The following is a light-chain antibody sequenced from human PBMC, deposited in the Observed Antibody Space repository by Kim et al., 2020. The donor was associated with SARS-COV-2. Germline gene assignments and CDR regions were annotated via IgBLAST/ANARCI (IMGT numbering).Light chain of an antibody. CDR1: SNNVGNQG. J-gene: IGLJ3*02. CDR3: SAWDSSLSAWV. Sequence: QPATLSCTGNSNNVGNQGAAWLQQHQGHPPKLVSYRNGNRPSGISGRLSASRSGNTAFLTIAGLQVEDEADYYCSAWDSSLSAWVFGGGTQLTVL. CDR2: RNG. V-gene: IGLV10-54*01.